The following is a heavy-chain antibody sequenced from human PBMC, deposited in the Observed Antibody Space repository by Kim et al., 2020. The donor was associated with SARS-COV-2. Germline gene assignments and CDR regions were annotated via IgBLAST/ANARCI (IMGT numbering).Heavy chain of an antibody. D-gene: IGHD6-19*01. J-gene: IGHJ6*02. CDR1: GFTFNNYV. CDR3: AKGSSGSPNSGMDV. Sequence: GGSLRLSCSASGFTFNNYVMHWVRQAPGKGLEWVSVIHSSGYNTYYADSLKGRFTISRDNSKNTLYLQMNSLRVEDTAVYYCAKGSSGSPNSGMDVWGQGTTVTVSS. V-gene: IGHV3-23*03. CDR2: IHSSGYNT.